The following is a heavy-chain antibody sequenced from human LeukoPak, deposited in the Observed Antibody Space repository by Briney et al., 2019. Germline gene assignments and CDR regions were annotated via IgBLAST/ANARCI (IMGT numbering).Heavy chain of an antibody. D-gene: IGHD3-10*01. CDR3: ETVGLLWFGELPDV. Sequence: ASVKVSCKVFGYTLTELSMHWVRQAPGKGLDWMGGFDPEDGETIYAQKFQGRVTMTEDTSTDTAYMELRSLRSEDTAMYYCETVGLLWFGELPDVWGQGTTVTVSS. CDR1: GYTLTELS. J-gene: IGHJ6*02. CDR2: FDPEDGET. V-gene: IGHV1-24*01.